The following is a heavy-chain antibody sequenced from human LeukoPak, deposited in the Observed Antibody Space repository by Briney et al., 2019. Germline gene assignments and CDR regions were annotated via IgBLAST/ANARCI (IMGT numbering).Heavy chain of an antibody. Sequence: GGSLRLSCAASGFILSNYDMSWVRQAPGRGLEWVSSLSGSGSSTYYADSVRGRFTISRDRSKNTLYVQMNSLRAEDTAVYYCAKDTSWGQGTLVTVSS. CDR2: LSGSGSST. CDR1: GFILSNYD. J-gene: IGHJ4*02. V-gene: IGHV3-23*01. D-gene: IGHD1-26*01. CDR3: AKDTS.